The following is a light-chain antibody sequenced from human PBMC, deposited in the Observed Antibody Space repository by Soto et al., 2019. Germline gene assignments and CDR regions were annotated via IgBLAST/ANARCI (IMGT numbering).Light chain of an antibody. CDR2: DAS. CDR1: QSVSSY. V-gene: IGKV3-11*01. J-gene: IGKJ1*01. CDR3: QQRRNWPWT. Sequence: EIVLTQSPATLSLSPGERATLSCRASQSVSSYLAGYQQKPGQAPRLLIYDASNRATGIPARFSGSGSGTDFTLTISSLEPEDFAVYYWQQRRNWPWTFGQGTKVEIK.